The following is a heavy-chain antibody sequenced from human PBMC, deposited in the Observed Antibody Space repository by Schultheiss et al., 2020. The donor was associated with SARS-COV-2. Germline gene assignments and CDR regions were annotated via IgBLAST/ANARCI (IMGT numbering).Heavy chain of an antibody. CDR1: GGSISSGGYY. Sequence: SETLSLTCTVSGGSISSGGYYWNWIRQPPGKGLEWIGYIYYSGSTNYNPSLKSRVTISVDTSKNQFSLKLSSVTAADTAVYYCARDSNYFDWHYGMDVWGQGTTVTVSS. D-gene: IGHD3-9*01. CDR3: ARDSNYFDWHYGMDV. CDR2: IYYSGST. V-gene: IGHV4-61*08. J-gene: IGHJ6*02.